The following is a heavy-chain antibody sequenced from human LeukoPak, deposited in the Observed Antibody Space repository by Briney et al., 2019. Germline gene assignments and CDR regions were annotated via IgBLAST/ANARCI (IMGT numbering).Heavy chain of an antibody. Sequence: ASVKVSCKASGYTFTSYAMHWVSQAPGQRLEWMGWINACNGNTKYSQKFQGRVTITRDTSASTAYMELSSLRSEDTAVYYCARFPFLGDSSGSDAFDIWGQGTMVTVSS. J-gene: IGHJ3*02. CDR1: GYTFTSYA. CDR2: INACNGNT. D-gene: IGHD3-22*01. CDR3: ARFPFLGDSSGSDAFDI. V-gene: IGHV1-3*01.